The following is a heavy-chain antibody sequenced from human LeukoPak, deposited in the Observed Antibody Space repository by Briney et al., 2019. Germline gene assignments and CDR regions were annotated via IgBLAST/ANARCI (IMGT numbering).Heavy chain of an antibody. J-gene: IGHJ3*02. Sequence: PSETLSLTCAVYGGSFSGYYWSWIRQPPGKGLEWIGEINHSGSTNYNPSLKSRVTISVDTSKNQFSLKLSSVTAADTAVYYCPRKPNFYNYDSSGKHAFDIWAKGQWSPSLQ. V-gene: IGHV4-34*01. D-gene: IGHD3-22*01. CDR3: PRKPNFYNYDSSGKHAFDI. CDR1: GGSFSGYY. CDR2: INHSGST.